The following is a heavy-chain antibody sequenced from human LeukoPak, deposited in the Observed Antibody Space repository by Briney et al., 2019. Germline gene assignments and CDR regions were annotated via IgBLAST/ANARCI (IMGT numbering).Heavy chain of an antibody. D-gene: IGHD4-23*01. CDR3: ARDLRKRRDYGGNVVWWFDP. Sequence: PSETLSLTCALYGGSFSSYYWGWIRQPPGKGLEWIGSIYYSGSTYYNPSLKSRVTISVDTSKNQFSLKLSSVTAADTAVYYCARDLRKRRDYGGNVVWWFDPWGQGTLVTVSS. V-gene: IGHV4-39*07. CDR1: GGSFSSYY. J-gene: IGHJ5*02. CDR2: IYYSGST.